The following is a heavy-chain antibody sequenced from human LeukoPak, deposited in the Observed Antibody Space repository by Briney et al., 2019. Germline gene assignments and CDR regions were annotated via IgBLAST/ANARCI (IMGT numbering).Heavy chain of an antibody. J-gene: IGHJ4*02. V-gene: IGHV1-2*02. CDR2: INPNSGGT. CDR3: ARGGLLWFGELPFYFDY. Sequence: ASVKVSCKASGYTFSSFGISWVRQAPGQGLEWMGWINPNSGGTNYAQKFQGRVTMTRDTSISTAYMELSRLRSDDTAVYYCARGGLLWFGELPFYFDYWGQGTLVTVSS. CDR1: GYTFSSFG. D-gene: IGHD3-10*01.